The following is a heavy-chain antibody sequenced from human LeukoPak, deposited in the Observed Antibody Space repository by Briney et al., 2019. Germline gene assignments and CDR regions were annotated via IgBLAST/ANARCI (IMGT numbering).Heavy chain of an antibody. J-gene: IGHJ5*02. CDR1: GYTLTELS. CDR2: INPSGGST. D-gene: IGHD3-22*01. Sequence: GASVKVSCKVSGYTLTELSMHWVRQAPGQGLEWMGIINPSGGSTSYAQKFQGRVTMTRDTSTSTVYMELSSLRSEDTAVYYCARDSSSYTLSEGFRIVVSNWFDPWGQGTLVTVSS. CDR3: ARDSSSYTLSEGFRIVVSNWFDP. V-gene: IGHV1-46*01.